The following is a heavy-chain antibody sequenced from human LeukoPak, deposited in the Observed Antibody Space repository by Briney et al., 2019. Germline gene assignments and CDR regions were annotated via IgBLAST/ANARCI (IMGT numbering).Heavy chain of an antibody. V-gene: IGHV3-21*01. Sequence: PGGSLRLSCAASGFTFSSYSMNWVRQAPGKGLEWVSSISSSSSYIYYADSVKGRFTISRDNAKNSLYLQMNSLRAEDTAVYYCARVPPAGVVVAATSWYFDLWGRGTLVTVSS. CDR1: GFTFSSYS. CDR2: ISSSSSYI. D-gene: IGHD2-15*01. CDR3: ARVPPAGVVVAATSWYFDL. J-gene: IGHJ2*01.